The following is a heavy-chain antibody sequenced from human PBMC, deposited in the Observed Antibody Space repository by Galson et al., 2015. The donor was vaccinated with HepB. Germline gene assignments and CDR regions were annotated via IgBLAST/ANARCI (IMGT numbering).Heavy chain of an antibody. Sequence: SLRLSCAASGFTFGGHGLHWVRQVPGKGLEWVTSISSDGSNKYYAESVKGRFTISRDNSKNTLFLQMNSLRAEDSAVYYCAKMGGVCSYTNCDLDYWGQGTLVTDSS. V-gene: IGHV3-30*18. CDR3: AKMGGVCSYTNCDLDY. J-gene: IGHJ4*02. CDR2: ISSDGSNK. CDR1: GFTFGGHG. D-gene: IGHD1-1*01.